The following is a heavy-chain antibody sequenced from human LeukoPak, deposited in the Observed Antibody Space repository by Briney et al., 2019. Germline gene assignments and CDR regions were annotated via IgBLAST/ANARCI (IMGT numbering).Heavy chain of an antibody. V-gene: IGHV4-4*08. CDR3: ARVPDTGQWLVPYYFDY. Sequence: PSETLSLTCKVSGGSISGYYWSWIRQPPGKGLEWIGYVYSSGNTGSTNHTPSLNSRVTISLDTSENQFSLKLSSVTAADTAVYYCARVPDTGQWLVPYYFDYWGQGTLVTVSS. CDR1: GGSISGYY. CDR2: VYSSGNTGST. D-gene: IGHD6-19*01. J-gene: IGHJ4*02.